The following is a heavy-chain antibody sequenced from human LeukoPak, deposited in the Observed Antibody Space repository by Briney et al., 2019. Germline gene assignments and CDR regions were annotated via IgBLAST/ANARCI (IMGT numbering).Heavy chain of an antibody. J-gene: IGHJ6*03. CDR3: ARVVGLTGYSSSWYSGYYYYMDV. CDR2: IIPIFGTT. CDR1: RGTFSSYG. Sequence: SVKVSCKVSRGTFSSYGITWVRQAPGQGLEWMGGIIPIFGTTNYAQKFQDRVTITADKSTSTAYMELSSLRSEDTAVYYCARVVGLTGYSSSWYSGYYYYMDVWGKGTTVTVSS. D-gene: IGHD6-13*01. V-gene: IGHV1-69*06.